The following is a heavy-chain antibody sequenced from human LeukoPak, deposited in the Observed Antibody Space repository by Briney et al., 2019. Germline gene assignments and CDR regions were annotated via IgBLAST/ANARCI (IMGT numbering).Heavy chain of an antibody. CDR2: ISWNGGSI. CDR1: GFTFDAYT. V-gene: IGHV3-9*01. Sequence: GRSLRLSCAASGFTFDAYTMHWVRQVPGKGLEWVSGISWNGGSIGYASSVKGRFTISRDNAKNSLYVQMNSLRAGDTALYYCVREKQVVATIGEFEHWGQGTLVTVSS. J-gene: IGHJ4*02. D-gene: IGHD5-12*01. CDR3: VREKQVVATIGEFEH.